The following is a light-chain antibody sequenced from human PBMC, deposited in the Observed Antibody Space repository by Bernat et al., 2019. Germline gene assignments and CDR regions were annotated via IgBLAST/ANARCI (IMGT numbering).Light chain of an antibody. Sequence: QSVLTQPPSASGTPGQRVTISCSGSSSNIGSNTVNWYQQLPGTGPKLLIYSNNQRPSGVPDRFSGSKSGTSASLAISGLQSEDEADYYCAAWDDSLNGSCAFGTGTKVTVL. CDR3: AAWDDSLNGSCA. J-gene: IGLJ1*01. CDR2: SNN. V-gene: IGLV1-44*01. CDR1: SSNIGSNT.